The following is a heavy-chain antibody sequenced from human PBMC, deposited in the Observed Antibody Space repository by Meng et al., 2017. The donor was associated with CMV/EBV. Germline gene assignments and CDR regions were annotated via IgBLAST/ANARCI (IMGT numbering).Heavy chain of an antibody. D-gene: IGHD2-8*01. J-gene: IGHJ5*02. CDR1: GFTFSTYA. CDR2: IIGSGVST. CDR3: ANTQWAQRRYWFDP. Sequence: GGSLRLSCAASGFTFSTYAMTWVRQAPGKGLEWVSLIIGSGVSTSYADSVKGRFTISRDNSKNTLYLHMNILRAEDTAIDYCANTQWAQRRYWFDPWGQGTPVTVSS. V-gene: IGHV3-23*01.